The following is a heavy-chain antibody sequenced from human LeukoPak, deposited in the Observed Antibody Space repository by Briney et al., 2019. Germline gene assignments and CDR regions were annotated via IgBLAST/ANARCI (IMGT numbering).Heavy chain of an antibody. D-gene: IGHD6-19*01. CDR2: ISGSGGST. CDR3: AAPAGYSSGWYVDY. J-gene: IGHJ4*02. V-gene: IGHV3-23*01. CDR1: GFTFSSYA. Sequence: GALRLSCAASGFTFSSYAMSWVRQAPGKGLEWVSAISGSGGSTYYADSVEGRFTISRDNSKNTLYLQMNSLRAEDTAVYYCAAPAGYSSGWYVDYWGQGTLVTVSS.